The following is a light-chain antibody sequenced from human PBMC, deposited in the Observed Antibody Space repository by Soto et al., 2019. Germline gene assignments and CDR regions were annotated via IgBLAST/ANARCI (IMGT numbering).Light chain of an antibody. V-gene: IGKV3-20*01. J-gene: IGKJ1*01. CDR1: QSVSSSY. CDR3: HQEGSSPRT. Sequence: EIVLTQSPGTLSLSPGERATLSCRASQSVSSSYLSWYQQKPGQAPRLLIYGASSRATGIPDRFSGSGSGTDFTLTISRLEAEDFARYYCHQEGSSPRTFGQGTKVEIK. CDR2: GAS.